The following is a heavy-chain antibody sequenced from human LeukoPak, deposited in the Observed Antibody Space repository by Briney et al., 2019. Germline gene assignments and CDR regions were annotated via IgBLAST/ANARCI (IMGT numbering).Heavy chain of an antibody. CDR3: AREMVATASYYYYYYYMDV. J-gene: IGHJ6*03. CDR1: GFRFSGYA. V-gene: IGHV3-21*01. Sequence: GGSLRLSCTASGFRFSGYAMSWIRQPPGKGLEWVSSVSTSSNNIYYADSVKGRFTISRDNAKNSVYLQMNSLRAEDTAVYYCAREMVATASYYYYYYYMDVWGKGTAVTVSS. CDR2: VSTSSNNI. D-gene: IGHD2-15*01.